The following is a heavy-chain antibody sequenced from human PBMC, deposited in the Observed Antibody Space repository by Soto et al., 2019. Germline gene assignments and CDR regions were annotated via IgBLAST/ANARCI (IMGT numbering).Heavy chain of an antibody. CDR2: INPNSGGT. V-gene: IGHV1-2*04. D-gene: IGHD1-7*01. CDR1: GYTFTGYY. CDR3: ARGYNWNFGNYYYGMDA. J-gene: IGHJ6*02. Sequence: ASVKVSCKASGYTFTGYYMHWVRQAPGQGLEWMGWINPNSGGTNYAQKFQGWVTMTRDTSISTAYMELSRLRSDDTAVYYCARGYNWNFGNYYYGMDAWGQGTTVTVAS.